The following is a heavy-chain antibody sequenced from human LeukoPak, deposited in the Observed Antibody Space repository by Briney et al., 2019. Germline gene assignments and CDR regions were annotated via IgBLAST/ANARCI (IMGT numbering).Heavy chain of an antibody. CDR2: ISAYNGNT. J-gene: IGHJ4*02. Sequence: ASVKVSCKASGYTFTSYGISWVRQAPGQGLEWMGWISAYNGNTNYAQKLQGRVTMTTDTSTSTAYMELRSLRSDDTAVYYCARDETYYDILTGYYGGMGFDYWGQGTLVTVSS. CDR1: GYTFTSYG. V-gene: IGHV1-18*01. D-gene: IGHD3-9*01. CDR3: ARDETYYDILTGYYGGMGFDY.